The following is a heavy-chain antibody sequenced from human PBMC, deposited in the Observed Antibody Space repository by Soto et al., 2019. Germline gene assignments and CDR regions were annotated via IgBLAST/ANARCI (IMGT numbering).Heavy chain of an antibody. Sequence: ASVKVSCQASGYTFTSYGISWVRQAPGQGLEWMGWISAYNGNTNHAQKLQGRVTMTTDTSTSTAYMELRSLRSDDTAVYYCARVMGIVVVVAATWWFDPWGQGTLVTVSS. J-gene: IGHJ5*02. CDR2: ISAYNGNT. CDR1: GYTFTSYG. CDR3: ARVMGIVVVVAATWWFDP. V-gene: IGHV1-18*01. D-gene: IGHD2-15*01.